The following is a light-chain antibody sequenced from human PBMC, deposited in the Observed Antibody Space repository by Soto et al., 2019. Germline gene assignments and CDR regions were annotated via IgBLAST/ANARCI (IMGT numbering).Light chain of an antibody. CDR3: QQYDKWPPT. CDR2: GAS. J-gene: IGKJ1*01. V-gene: IGKV3-15*01. CDR1: QSVSTI. Sequence: EIVMTQSPATLSVSPEERTTLSCRASQSVSTILAWYQQKPGQAPRLLIYGASTRATGIPVRFSGSGSGTEFTLTISSLQSEDFAVYYCQQYDKWPPTFGQGTKVDIK.